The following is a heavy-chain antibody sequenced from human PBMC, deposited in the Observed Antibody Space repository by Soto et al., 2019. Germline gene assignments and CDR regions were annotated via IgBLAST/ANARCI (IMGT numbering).Heavy chain of an antibody. CDR1: VGSIISSSYY. Sequence: PSKTLSLTCTFSVGSIISSSYYWGWIRQPPGKGLEWIGSIYYSGSTYYNPSLKSRVTISVDTSKNQFSLKLSSVTAADTAVYYCARITPFSGSDYWGQGTLVTVSS. CDR2: IYYSGST. D-gene: IGHD6-19*01. J-gene: IGHJ4*02. CDR3: ARITPFSGSDY. V-gene: IGHV4-39*01.